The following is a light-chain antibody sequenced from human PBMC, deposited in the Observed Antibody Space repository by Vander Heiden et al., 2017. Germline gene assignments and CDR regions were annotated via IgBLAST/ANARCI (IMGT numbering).Light chain of an antibody. CDR1: QSISSW. Sequence: TQMPPSPSPLSASVGDRVTITCRASQSISSWLAWYQQKPGKAPKLLIYDASSLESGVTSRFSGSGSGTEFTLTISSLLPDDCATYYCQQYYSYSLWTFGQGTKVEIK. J-gene: IGKJ1*01. CDR2: DAS. CDR3: QQYYSYSLWT. V-gene: IGKV1-5*01.